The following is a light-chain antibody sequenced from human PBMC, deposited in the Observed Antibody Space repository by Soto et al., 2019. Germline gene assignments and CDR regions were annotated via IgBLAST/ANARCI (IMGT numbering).Light chain of an antibody. J-gene: IGKJ5*01. V-gene: IGKV1-17*03. CDR1: QGIHKY. CDR3: LQHNVYPPT. Sequence: DIQMTQSPSAMSASVGYRVTITCRASQGIHKYLAWFQQKPGKVPKRLIYGASSLQSGVPSRFSGSGSGTEFTLTISSLQPEDFATYYCLQHNVYPPTFGQGTRLE. CDR2: GAS.